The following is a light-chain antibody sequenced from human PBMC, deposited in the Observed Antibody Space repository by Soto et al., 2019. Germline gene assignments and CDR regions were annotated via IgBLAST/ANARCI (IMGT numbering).Light chain of an antibody. Sequence: QYALTQPASVSGSPGQSITISCTGNSSDVGGYNYVSWYQQHPGKAPKLMIYDVSKRPSGVSSRFSGAKTGNTASMTNSGIQADDKADYYCSTYTGSSTPLVFGGGTKLTV. CDR2: DVS. V-gene: IGLV2-14*01. J-gene: IGLJ2*01. CDR1: SSDVGGYNY. CDR3: STYTGSSTPLV.